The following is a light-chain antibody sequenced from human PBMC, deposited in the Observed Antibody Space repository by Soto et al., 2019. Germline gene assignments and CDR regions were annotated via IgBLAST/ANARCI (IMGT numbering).Light chain of an antibody. CDR2: EVN. Sequence: QSALTQPPSASGSPGQSVTISCTGTSSDIGAYKYVSWYQQRPGKAPRLILYEVNKRPSGVPARFSGSKSGNTASLTVSGLQAEDEADYYCGSYAVREAFGGGTKLT. V-gene: IGLV2-8*01. CDR3: GSYAVREA. CDR1: SSDIGAYKY. J-gene: IGLJ2*01.